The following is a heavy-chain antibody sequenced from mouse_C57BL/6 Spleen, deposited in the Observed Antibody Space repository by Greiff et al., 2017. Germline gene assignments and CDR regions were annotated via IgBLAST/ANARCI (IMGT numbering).Heavy chain of an antibody. CDR3: ARVRITTVRIAY. Sequence: VQLQQSGAELARPGASVKVSCKASGYTFTSYGIRWVKQRTGQGLEWIGEIYPRSGNTYYNEKFKGKATLTADKSSSTAYMQLSSLTSEDSAVYFCARVRITTVRIAYWGQGTLVTVSA. D-gene: IGHD1-1*01. CDR2: IYPRSGNT. CDR1: GYTFTSYG. V-gene: IGHV1-81*01. J-gene: IGHJ3*01.